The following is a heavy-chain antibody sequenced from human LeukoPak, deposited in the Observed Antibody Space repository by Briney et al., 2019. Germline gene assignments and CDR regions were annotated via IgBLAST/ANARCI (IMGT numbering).Heavy chain of an antibody. CDR1: GGSISSGGYY. CDR3: ARVRDDFWSGYRSVCYMDV. V-gene: IGHV4-61*08. D-gene: IGHD3-3*01. CDR2: IYYSGST. Sequence: SQTLSLTCTVSGGSISSGGYYWSWIRQPPGKGLEWIGYIYYSGSTNYNPSLKSRVTISVDTSKNQFSLKLSSVTAADTAVYYCARVRDDFWSGYRSVCYMDVWGKGTTVTVSS. J-gene: IGHJ6*03.